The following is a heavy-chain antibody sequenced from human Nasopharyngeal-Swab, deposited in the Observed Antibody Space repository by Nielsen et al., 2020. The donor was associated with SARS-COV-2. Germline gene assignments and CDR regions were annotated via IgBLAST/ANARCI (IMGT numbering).Heavy chain of an antibody. Sequence: ASVKVSCKASGYTFTSYAMNWVRQAPGQGLEWMGWINTNTGNPTYAQGFTGRFVFSLDTSVSTAYLQISSLKAEDTAVYYCARVKRSITIFGVVIEYYFDYWGQGTLVTVSP. CDR3: ARVKRSITIFGVVIEYYFDY. CDR2: INTNTGNP. D-gene: IGHD3-3*01. CDR1: GYTFTSYA. V-gene: IGHV7-4-1*02. J-gene: IGHJ4*02.